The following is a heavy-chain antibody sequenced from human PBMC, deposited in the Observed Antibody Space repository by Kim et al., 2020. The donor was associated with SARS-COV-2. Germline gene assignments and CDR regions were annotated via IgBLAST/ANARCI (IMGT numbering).Heavy chain of an antibody. V-gene: IGHV3-23*01. D-gene: IGHD6-13*01. Sequence: SAASVKGRFTISRDNTKNTLYLQMNGLRAEDTAVYYCAKTPGIAAAGGGYWGQGTLVTVSS. J-gene: IGHJ4*02. CDR3: AKTPGIAAAGGGY.